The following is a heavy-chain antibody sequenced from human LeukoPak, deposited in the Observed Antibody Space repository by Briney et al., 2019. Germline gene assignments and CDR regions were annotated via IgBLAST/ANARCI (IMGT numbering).Heavy chain of an antibody. J-gene: IGHJ4*02. D-gene: IGHD1-1*01. CDR3: ASHPLGTDY. CDR2: IKQDGSEK. CDR1: GFTFSSYA. V-gene: IGHV3-7*01. Sequence: PGGSLRLSCAASGFTFSSYAMSWVRQAPGKGLEWVANIKQDGSEKYYVDSVKGRFTISRDNAKNSLYLQMNSLRAEDTAVYYCASHPLGTDYWGQGTLVTVSS.